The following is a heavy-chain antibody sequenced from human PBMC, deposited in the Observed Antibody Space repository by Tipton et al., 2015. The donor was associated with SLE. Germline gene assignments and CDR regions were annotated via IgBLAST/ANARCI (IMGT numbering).Heavy chain of an antibody. CDR1: GGSISSSTYY. CDR3: ATFRDVVQGVIGAFNI. J-gene: IGHJ3*02. Sequence: TLSLTCPVSGGSISSSTYYWAWIRQPPGRGPEWIASIYYSGSTHYNPSLKSRVTISVDTPKNQFSLNLTSVTAADTAVYYCATFRDVVQGVIGAFNIWGQGTMVTVSS. D-gene: IGHD3-10*01. CDR2: IYYSGST. V-gene: IGHV4-39*07.